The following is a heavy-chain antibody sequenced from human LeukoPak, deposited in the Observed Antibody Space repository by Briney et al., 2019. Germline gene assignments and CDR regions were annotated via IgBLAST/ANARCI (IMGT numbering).Heavy chain of an antibody. CDR1: GGSISSYY. V-gene: IGHV4-59*01. D-gene: IGHD3-22*01. J-gene: IGHJ6*02. CDR2: IYYSGST. Sequence: SETLSLTCTVSGGSISSYYWSWIRQPPGKGLEWIGYIYYSGSTNYNPSLKSRVTISVDTSKNQFSLKLSSVTAADTAVYYCARDSSDSSGYYYPGYYYYGMDVWGQGTTVTVSS. CDR3: ARDSSDSSGYYYPGYYYYGMDV.